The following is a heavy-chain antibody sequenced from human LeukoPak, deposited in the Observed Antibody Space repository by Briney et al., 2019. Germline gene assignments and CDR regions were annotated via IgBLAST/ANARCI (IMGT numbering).Heavy chain of an antibody. Sequence: GASVKVSCKASGYTFTGYYMHWVRQAPGQGLEWMGWINPNSGGTNYAQKFQGRVTITRDTSISTAYMELSRLRSDGTAVYYCARVRHSSGWYGGAGYWGQGTLVTVSS. V-gene: IGHV1-2*02. CDR2: INPNSGGT. CDR3: ARVRHSSGWYGGAGY. D-gene: IGHD6-19*01. CDR1: GYTFTGYY. J-gene: IGHJ4*02.